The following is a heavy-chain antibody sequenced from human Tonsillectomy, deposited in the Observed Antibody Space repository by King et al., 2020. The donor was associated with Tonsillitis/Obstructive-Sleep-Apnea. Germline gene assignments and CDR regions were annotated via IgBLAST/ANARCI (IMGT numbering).Heavy chain of an antibody. Sequence: VQLQESGPGLVKPSETLSLTCTVSGGSISSYYWSWIRQPPGKGLEWIGYIYYSGSTNYNPSLKSRLTISVNTSKNQFSLKLSSVTAADTAVYYCATTYYYDSSGYYHLGAFDIWGQGTMVTVSS. CDR1: GGSISSYY. CDR3: ATTYYYDSSGYYHLGAFDI. CDR2: IYYSGST. J-gene: IGHJ3*02. V-gene: IGHV4-59*08. D-gene: IGHD3-22*01.